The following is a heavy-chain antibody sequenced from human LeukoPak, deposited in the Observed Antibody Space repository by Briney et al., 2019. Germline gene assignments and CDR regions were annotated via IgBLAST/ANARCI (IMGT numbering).Heavy chain of an antibody. CDR1: GDSVSSNSVT. CDR2: TYYRSTWYN. Sequence: SQTLSLTCAISGDSVSSNSVTWNWIRQSPSRGLEWLGRTYYRSTWYNDYAVSVRGRITVNPDTSKNQFSLHLNSVTPEDTAVYYCARRLTQYDCFDPWGQGILVTDSS. J-gene: IGHJ5*02. V-gene: IGHV6-1*01. CDR3: ARRLTQYDCFDP. D-gene: IGHD2-2*01.